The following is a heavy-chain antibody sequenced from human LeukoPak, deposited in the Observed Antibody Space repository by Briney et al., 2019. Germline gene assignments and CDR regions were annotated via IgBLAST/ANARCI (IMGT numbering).Heavy chain of an antibody. CDR1: GYTFASYG. J-gene: IGHJ4*02. CDR2: ISAYNGDT. CDR3: ARDTVRITTPGGPDY. V-gene: IGHV1-18*01. Sequence: ASVKVSCKASGYTFASYGISWVRQAPGQGLEWMGWISAYNGDTKYAQHLQGRVTLTTDTSTGIAYMELRSLTSDDTALYYCARDTVRITTPGGPDYWGQGTLVTVSS. D-gene: IGHD6-13*01.